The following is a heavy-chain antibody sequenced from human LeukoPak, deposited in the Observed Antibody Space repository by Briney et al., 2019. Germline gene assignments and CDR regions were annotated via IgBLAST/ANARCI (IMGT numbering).Heavy chain of an antibody. CDR1: GYTFTGYY. D-gene: IGHD6-13*01. CDR3: ARDQAAAAGAYYYYYMDV. J-gene: IGHJ6*03. Sequence: ASVKVSCKASGYTFTGYYMHWVRQAPGQGLEWMGWINPNSGGTNYAQKFQGRVTMTRDTSISTAYMELSRLRSDDTAVYYCARDQAAAAGAYYYYYMDVWGKGTTVTVSS. V-gene: IGHV1-2*02. CDR2: INPNSGGT.